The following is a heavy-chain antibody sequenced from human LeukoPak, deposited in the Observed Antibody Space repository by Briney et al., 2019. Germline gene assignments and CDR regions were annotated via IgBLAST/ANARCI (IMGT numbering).Heavy chain of an antibody. D-gene: IGHD3-10*01. CDR1: GYTLTELS. V-gene: IGHV1-24*01. J-gene: IGHJ3*02. CDR3: ATSYGSGSYYNEGGAFDI. CDR2: FDPEDGET. Sequence: ASVKVSCKVSGYTLTELSMHWVRQAPGKGHERMGGFDPEDGETIYAQKFHGRVTMTEDTSTDTAYMELSSLRSEDTAVYYCATSYGSGSYYNEGGAFDIWGQGTMVTVSS.